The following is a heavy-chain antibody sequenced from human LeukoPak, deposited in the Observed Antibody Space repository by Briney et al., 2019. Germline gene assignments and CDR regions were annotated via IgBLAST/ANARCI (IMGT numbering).Heavy chain of an antibody. V-gene: IGHV1-8*01. J-gene: IGHJ4*02. Sequence: ASVTVSFKASGYTFANYDINWVRQATGQGLEWMGWINPHSGATRYAEKFQGRVNMTRDTSISTAYMELSSLRSEDTAVYYCARGELARRWGQGTLVTVSS. CDR2: INPHSGAT. CDR1: GYTFANYD. CDR3: ARGELARR. D-gene: IGHD1-7*01.